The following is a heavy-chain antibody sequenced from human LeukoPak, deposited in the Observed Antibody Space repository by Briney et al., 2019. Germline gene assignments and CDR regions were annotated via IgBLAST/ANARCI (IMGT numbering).Heavy chain of an antibody. J-gene: IGHJ6*02. D-gene: IGHD3-22*01. Sequence: GGSLRLSCAAFGFTFSNYAMSWVRQAPGKGLEWVSTISGSGDSGGGGRTYYADSVKGRFTISRDNSKNTLSLQMNSLRAEDTAIYYCANQKANYYDSSGDVWGQGTTVTVSS. CDR2: ISGSGDSGGGGRT. V-gene: IGHV3-23*01. CDR3: ANQKANYYDSSGDV. CDR1: GFTFSNYA.